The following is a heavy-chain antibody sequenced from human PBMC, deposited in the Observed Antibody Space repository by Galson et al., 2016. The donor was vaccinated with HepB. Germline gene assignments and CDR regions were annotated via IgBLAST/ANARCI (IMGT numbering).Heavy chain of an antibody. CDR3: ARGGGTFDI. D-gene: IGHD3-16*01. CDR1: GGSLSGYY. V-gene: IGHV4-59*08. J-gene: IGHJ3*02. Sequence: SETLSLTCTVSGGSLSGYYWSWIRQPPGKGLEWIGYIYYSGLTNYNPSLNSRLTMSVDTSKNQFSLKLTSLTASDTAVYYCARGGGTFDIWGQGTMVTVSS. CDR2: IYYSGLT.